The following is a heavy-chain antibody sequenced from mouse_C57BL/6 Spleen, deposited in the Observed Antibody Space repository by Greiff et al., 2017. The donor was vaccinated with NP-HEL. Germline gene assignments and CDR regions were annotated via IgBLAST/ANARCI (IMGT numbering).Heavy chain of an antibody. D-gene: IGHD2-3*01. J-gene: IGHJ4*01. Sequence: VQLQQPGAELVMPGASVKLSCKASGYTFTSYWMHWVKQRPGQGLEWIGEIDPSDSYTNYNQKFKGKSTLTVDKSSSTAYMQLSSLTSEDSAVYYCARYEDDGYPYAMDYWGQGTSVTVSS. CDR3: ARYEDDGYPYAMDY. V-gene: IGHV1-69*01. CDR1: GYTFTSYW. CDR2: IDPSDSYT.